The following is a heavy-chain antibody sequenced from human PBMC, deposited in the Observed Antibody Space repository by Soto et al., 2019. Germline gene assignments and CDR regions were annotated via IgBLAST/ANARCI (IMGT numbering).Heavy chain of an antibody. Sequence: PSETLSLTCTVSGGSISSGGYYWSWIRQHPGKGLEWIGYIYYSGSTYYNPSLKSRVTISVDTSKNQFSLKLSSVTAADTAVYYCARSGRTIFGFDPRAQRTPVTVSS. CDR2: IYYSGST. CDR3: ARSGRTIFGFDP. CDR1: GGSISSGGYY. V-gene: IGHV4-31*03. D-gene: IGHD3-3*01. J-gene: IGHJ5*02.